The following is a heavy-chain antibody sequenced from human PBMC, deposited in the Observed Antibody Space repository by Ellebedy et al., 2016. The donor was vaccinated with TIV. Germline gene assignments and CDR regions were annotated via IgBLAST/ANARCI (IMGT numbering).Heavy chain of an antibody. CDR2: ISNTGSRT. CDR3: ARDAADTGGKLDY. V-gene: IGHV3-23*01. CDR1: GFTFSSYA. Sequence: GESLKISCAASGFTFSSYAMSWVRQAPGKGLEWVSTISNTGSRTYYADSVEGRFIISRDNSKNTLSLQMNSLRAEDTAVYYCARDAADTGGKLDYWGQGALVTVSS. J-gene: IGHJ4*02. D-gene: IGHD4-23*01.